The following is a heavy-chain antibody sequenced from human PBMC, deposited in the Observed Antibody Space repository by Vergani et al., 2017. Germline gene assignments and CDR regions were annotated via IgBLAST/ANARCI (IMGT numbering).Heavy chain of an antibody. CDR2: IYHSGST. D-gene: IGHD6-19*01. J-gene: IGHJ6*02. V-gene: IGHV4-4*02. CDR3: ARASGYSSGWPRYYYYGMDV. CDR1: GGSISSSNW. Sequence: QVQLQESGPGLVKPSGTLSLTCAVSGGSISSSNWWSWVRQPPGKGLEWIGEIYHSGSTNYNPSLKSRVTISVDKSKNQFSLKLSSVTAADTAVYYCARASGYSSGWPRYYYYGMDVWGQGTTVTVSS.